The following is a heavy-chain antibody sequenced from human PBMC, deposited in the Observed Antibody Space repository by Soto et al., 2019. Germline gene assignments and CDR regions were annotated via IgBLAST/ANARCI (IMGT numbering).Heavy chain of an antibody. Sequence: SETLSLTCTVSGGSIIRYYWSWIRQPPWKGLEWIGYVTYSGPTNYNPSLKSRVTISLDTSKNQFSLNLSSVTAADTAVYFSSRDAAVHFDYWGHGTLVTVSS. CDR2: VTYSGPT. D-gene: IGHD6-25*01. V-gene: IGHV4-59*01. J-gene: IGHJ4*01. CDR3: SRDAAVHFDY. CDR1: GGSIIRYY.